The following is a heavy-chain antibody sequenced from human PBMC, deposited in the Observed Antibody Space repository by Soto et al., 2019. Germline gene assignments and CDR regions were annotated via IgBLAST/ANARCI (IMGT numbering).Heavy chain of an antibody. Sequence: QITLKESGPTLVKPTQTLTLTCTFSGFSLSTSGVGVGWIRQPPGKALEWLALIYWDYNKCYSPSLKSRLTXPXXTSITQVVLTMTTLDPVDTATYSCAHIYYGPEFDCWGQGTLVTVSS. CDR2: IYWDYNK. CDR3: AHIYYGPEFDC. V-gene: IGHV2-5*02. D-gene: IGHD3-16*01. CDR1: GFSLSTSGVG. J-gene: IGHJ5*01.